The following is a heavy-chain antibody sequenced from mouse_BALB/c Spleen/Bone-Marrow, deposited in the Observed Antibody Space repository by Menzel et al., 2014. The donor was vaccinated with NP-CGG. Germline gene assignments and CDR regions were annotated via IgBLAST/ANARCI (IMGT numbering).Heavy chain of an antibody. CDR1: GYTFTSYD. CDR3: ARSGDSSGYGFAY. CDR2: IYPGDGST. D-gene: IGHD3-2*01. J-gene: IGHJ3*01. Sequence: LVESGPELVKPGALVKISCKASGYTFTSYDINWVKQRPGQGLEWIGWIYPGDGSTKYNEKFKGKATLTADKSSSPAYMQLRSLTSENSAVYFCARSGDSSGYGFAYWGQGTLVTVSA. V-gene: IGHV1S33*01.